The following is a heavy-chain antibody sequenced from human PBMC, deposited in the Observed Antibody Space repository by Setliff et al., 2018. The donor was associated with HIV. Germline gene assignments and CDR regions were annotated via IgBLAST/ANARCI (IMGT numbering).Heavy chain of an antibody. D-gene: IGHD3-10*01. CDR2: ISWNSGSI. CDR3: AKGGYGSGSYYYFGY. CDR1: GFTFDDYA. J-gene: IGHJ4*02. Sequence: SLRLSCAASGFTFDDYAMHWVRQAPGKGLEWVSGISWNSGSIGYADSVKGRFTISRDNAKNSLYLQMNSLRAEDTALYYCAKGGYGSGSYYYFGYWGQGTLVTVSS. V-gene: IGHV3-9*01.